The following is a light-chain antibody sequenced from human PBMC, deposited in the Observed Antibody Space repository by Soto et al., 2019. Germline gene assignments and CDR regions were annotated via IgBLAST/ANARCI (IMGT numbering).Light chain of an antibody. CDR3: QQCEQEWT. CDR1: QSVITH. CDR2: GAY. J-gene: IGKJ1*01. V-gene: IGKV3-15*01. Sequence: EMVMTPSPATRSVAQGEKATLSWRASQSVITHLGWYQHKPGQAPRLLLYGAYTRATVIPARFSCSWSGTEFTLTITSMQSEDFAVYYCQQCEQEWTFGQGTTVE.